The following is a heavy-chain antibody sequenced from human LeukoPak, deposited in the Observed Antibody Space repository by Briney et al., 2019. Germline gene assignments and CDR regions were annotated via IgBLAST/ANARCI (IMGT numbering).Heavy chain of an antibody. V-gene: IGHV3-23*01. CDR1: GFTFSSYA. D-gene: IGHD4-23*01. CDR3: AKLGTYSRNSPIDY. Sequence: GGSLRLSCAASGFTFSSYAMSWVRQAPGKGLEWVSVVNDVGDATNYADSVKGRFTISRDNSKNTLYLQMNSLRAEDTAVYYCAKLGTYSRNSPIDYWGQGTLVTVSP. J-gene: IGHJ4*02. CDR2: VNDVGDAT.